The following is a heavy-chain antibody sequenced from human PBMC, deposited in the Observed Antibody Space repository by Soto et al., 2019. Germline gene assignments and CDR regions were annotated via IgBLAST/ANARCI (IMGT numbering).Heavy chain of an antibody. D-gene: IGHD1-26*01. CDR3: ARDDPMGGIGSPFEVAYYYYYGMDV. J-gene: IGHJ6*02. V-gene: IGHV3-21*01. CDR1: GFTFSSYS. CDR2: ISSSSSYI. Sequence: PGGSLRLSCAASGFTFSSYSMNWVRQAPGKGLEWVSSISSSSSYIYYADSVKGRFTISRDNAKNSLYLQMNSLRAEDTAVYYCARDDPMGGIGSPFEVAYYYYYGMDVWGQGTTVTVSS.